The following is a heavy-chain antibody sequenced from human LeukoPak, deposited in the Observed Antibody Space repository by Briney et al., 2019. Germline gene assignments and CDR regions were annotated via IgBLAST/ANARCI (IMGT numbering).Heavy chain of an antibody. V-gene: IGHV3-21*01. CDR1: GFTFSTFA. D-gene: IGHD5-18*01. Sequence: GGSLRLSCEASGFTFSTFAMIWVRQPPGKGLEWVSSIFPSGGEIHYADSVRGRFTISRDNAKNSLYLQMNSLRAEDTAVYYCARRATTERGHSYGLDYWGQGTLVTVSS. CDR2: IFPSGGEI. CDR3: ARRATTERGHSYGLDY. J-gene: IGHJ4*02.